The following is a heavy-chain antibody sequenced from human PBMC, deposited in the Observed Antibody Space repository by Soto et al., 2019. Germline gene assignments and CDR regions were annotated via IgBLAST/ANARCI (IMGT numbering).Heavy chain of an antibody. CDR3: ARHRAAQVVYYFDY. Sequence: PSETLSLTCTVSGGTISSSSYYWGWIGQPPGKGLEWIGSIYYSGSTYYNPSLKSRVTISVDTSKNQFSLKLSSVTAADTAVYYCARHRAAQVVYYFDYWGQGTLVTVSS. J-gene: IGHJ4*02. V-gene: IGHV4-39*01. CDR2: IYYSGST. CDR1: GGTISSSSYY. D-gene: IGHD2-2*01.